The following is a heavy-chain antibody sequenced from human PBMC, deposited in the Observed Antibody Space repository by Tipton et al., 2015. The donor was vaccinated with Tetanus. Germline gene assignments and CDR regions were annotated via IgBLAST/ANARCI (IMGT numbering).Heavy chain of an antibody. J-gene: IGHJ5*01. Sequence: QLVQSGGGLIQPGGSLRLSCAASGFSFSDHFMDWVRQAPGKGLEWVSRITHRASSYTTFYAASVKGRFTISRDDSQNSLFLQMNSLRAEDTAVYYCARQRVAYSSTWYDSWGQGTLVTVSS. CDR2: ITHRASSYTT. CDR3: ARQRVAYSSTWYDS. D-gene: IGHD6-19*01. CDR1: GFSFSDHF. V-gene: IGHV3-72*01.